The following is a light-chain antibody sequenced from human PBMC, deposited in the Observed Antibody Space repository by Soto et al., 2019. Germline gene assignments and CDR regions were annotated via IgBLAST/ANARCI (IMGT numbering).Light chain of an antibody. CDR3: GTWDSSLSAGV. V-gene: IGLV1-51*01. Sequence: QSVLTQPPSVSAAPGQRVTISCSGSSSNIENNPVSWYQQLPGTVPRLLIHDNDKRPSGIPDRFSDSKSGTSATLGITGLQTGDEADYYCGTWDSSLSAGVFGGGTKLTVL. CDR1: SSNIENNP. J-gene: IGLJ2*01. CDR2: DND.